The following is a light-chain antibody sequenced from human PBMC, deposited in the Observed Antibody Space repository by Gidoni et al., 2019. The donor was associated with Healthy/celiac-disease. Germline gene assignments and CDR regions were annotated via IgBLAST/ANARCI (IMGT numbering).Light chain of an antibody. V-gene: IGKV1-39*01. J-gene: IGKJ1*01. Sequence: DIQMTQSPSSLSASVGDRVTITCRASQSISSYLNWYQQKPGKAPKLLIYAAASLQSGVPSRFSDSGSGTDFTLTISSLQPEDCATYYCQQSYSTPPTFGQGTKVEIK. CDR2: AAA. CDR3: QQSYSTPPT. CDR1: QSISSY.